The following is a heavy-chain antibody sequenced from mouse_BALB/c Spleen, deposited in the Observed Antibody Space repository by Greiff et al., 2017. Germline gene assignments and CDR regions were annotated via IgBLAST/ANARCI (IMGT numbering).Heavy chain of an antibody. Sequence: QVQLQQPGAELVKPGASVKMSCKASGYTFTSYWMHWVKQRPGQGLKWIGVIDPSDSYTSYNQKFKGKATLTVDTSSSTAYMQLSSLTSEDSAVYYCTRSGTTVVPYFDYWGQGTTLTVSS. CDR3: TRSGTTVVPYFDY. D-gene: IGHD1-1*01. CDR2: IDPSDSYT. CDR1: GYTFTSYW. V-gene: IGHV1S127*01. J-gene: IGHJ2*01.